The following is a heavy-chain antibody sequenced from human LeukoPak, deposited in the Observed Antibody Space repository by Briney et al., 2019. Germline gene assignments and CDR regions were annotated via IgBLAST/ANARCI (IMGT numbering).Heavy chain of an antibody. J-gene: IGHJ4*02. D-gene: IGHD1-26*01. CDR1: GFTFITYT. CDR2: ISRSSNYI. V-gene: IGHV3-21*01. CDR3: ARETSGSYYFDY. Sequence: GGSLRLSCAVSGFTFITYTMNWVRQAPGKGLEWVSSISRSSNYIYYADSVKGRFTISRDNAKNSLYLQMNSLRAEDTAVYYCARETSGSYYFDYWGQGTLVTVSS.